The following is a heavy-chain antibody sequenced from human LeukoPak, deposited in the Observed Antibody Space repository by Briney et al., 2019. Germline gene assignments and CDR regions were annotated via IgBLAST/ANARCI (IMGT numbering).Heavy chain of an antibody. J-gene: IGHJ4*02. CDR2: IIPILGIA. D-gene: IGHD3-22*01. CDR1: GGTFSSYA. CDR3: ARGPDMSYYDSSGYQWPLGY. V-gene: IGHV1-69*04. Sequence: ASVKVSCKASGGTFSSYAISWVRQAPGQGLEWMGRIIPILGIANYAQKFQGRVTITADKSTSTAYMELSSLRSEDTAVYYCARGPDMSYYDSSGYQWPLGYWGQGTLVTVSS.